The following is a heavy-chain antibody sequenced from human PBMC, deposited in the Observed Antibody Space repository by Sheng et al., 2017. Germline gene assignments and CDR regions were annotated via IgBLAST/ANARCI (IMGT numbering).Heavy chain of an antibody. CDR1: GGSFSGYY. CDR3: ARDSGRVLLWFQGVVRTYVTYYG. Sequence: QVQLQQWGAGLLKPSETLSLTCAVYGGSFSGYYWSWIRQPPGKGLEWIGEINHSGSTNYNQSLKSRVTISVDTSKNQFSLKLSSVTAADTAVYYCARDSGRVLLWFQGVVRTYVTYYG. J-gene: IGHJ6*01. CDR2: INHSGST. D-gene: IGHD3-10*01. V-gene: IGHV4-34*01.